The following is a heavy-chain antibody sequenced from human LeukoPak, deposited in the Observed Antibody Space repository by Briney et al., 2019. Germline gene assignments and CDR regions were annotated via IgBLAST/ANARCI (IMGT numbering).Heavy chain of an antibody. CDR3: ARGDPSDFWSGSLYYFDQ. D-gene: IGHD3-3*01. J-gene: IGHJ4*02. V-gene: IGHV4-38-2*02. CDR2: IYHSGST. Sequence: SETLSHTCTVSGYSISSGYYWGGIRQPPGKGLEWIGSIYHSGSTYYNPSLKSRVTISVDTSKNQFSLKLSSVTAAVTAVYYCARGDPSDFWSGSLYYFDQCAQGTLVTVSS. CDR1: GYSISSGYY.